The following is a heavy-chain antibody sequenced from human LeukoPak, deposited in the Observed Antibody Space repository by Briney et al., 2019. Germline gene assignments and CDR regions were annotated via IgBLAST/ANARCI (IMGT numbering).Heavy chain of an antibody. V-gene: IGHV6-1*01. CDR1: GDSVSSNSAD. CDR3: ARGEMATKMWGELYFDY. J-gene: IGHJ4*02. CDR2: TYYRSKWYN. D-gene: IGHD3-16*01. Sequence: SQTLSLTCAISGDSVSSNSADWNWIRQSPSRGLEWLGRTYYRSKWYNDYAVSVKSRITINPDTSKNQFSLQLNSVTPEDTAVYYCARGEMATKMWGELYFDYWGQGTLVTVSS.